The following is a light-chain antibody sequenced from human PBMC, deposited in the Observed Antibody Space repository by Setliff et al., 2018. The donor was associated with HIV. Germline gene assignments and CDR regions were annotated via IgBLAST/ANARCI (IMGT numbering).Light chain of an antibody. Sequence: AIQVTQSPSSLSASVGDRVTITCRASQDIRNELGWYQQKPGKAPRLLIYGGSSLQSGVPLRFSGSGSGTDFTLTISSLQPEDFATYYCLQEADYPVTFGQGTRLEIK. V-gene: IGKV1-6*01. CDR1: QDIRNE. CDR2: GGS. CDR3: LQEADYPVT. J-gene: IGKJ5*01.